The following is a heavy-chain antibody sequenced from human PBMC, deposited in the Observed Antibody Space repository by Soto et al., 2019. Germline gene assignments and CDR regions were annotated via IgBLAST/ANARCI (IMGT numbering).Heavy chain of an antibody. Sequence: EVQLLDSGGGLVQPGGSLRLSCAASGFTFSTYARSWVRQAPGKGLEWVSTITGSGSSTYYADSVKGRFTISRDNSKNTLSLQMNSLRAEDTAVYYCAKDLYGDYGGVDYWGQGTLVTVSS. V-gene: IGHV3-23*01. D-gene: IGHD4-17*01. J-gene: IGHJ4*02. CDR1: GFTFSTYA. CDR3: AKDLYGDYGGVDY. CDR2: ITGSGSST.